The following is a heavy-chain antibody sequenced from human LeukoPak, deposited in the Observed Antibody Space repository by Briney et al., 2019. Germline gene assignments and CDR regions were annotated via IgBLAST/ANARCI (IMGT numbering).Heavy chain of an antibody. CDR2: IYYSGST. CDR3: ARSQLGRRGYFDY. D-gene: IGHD7-27*01. J-gene: IGHJ4*02. V-gene: IGHV4-59*12. Sequence: SETLSLTCTVSGGSISSYYWSWIRQPPGKGLEWIGYIYYSGSTNYNPSLKSRVTISVDTSKNQFSLKLSSVTAADTAVYYCARSQLGRRGYFDYWGQGTLVTVSS. CDR1: GGSISSYY.